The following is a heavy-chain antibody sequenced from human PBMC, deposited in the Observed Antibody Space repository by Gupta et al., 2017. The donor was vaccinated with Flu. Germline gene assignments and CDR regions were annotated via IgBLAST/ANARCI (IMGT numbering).Heavy chain of an antibody. Sequence: QVQLVQSGAEVKKPGASVRVSCKASEYTFIAYYIHWVRQAPGQGLEWMGRINPHSGTTNYEQKFQGRVTVTMDTSISTAYMDLSRLTSDDTAVYYCAREKHCSTTSCYRWFDPWGQGTLVTVSS. CDR2: INPHSGTT. D-gene: IGHD2-2*02. CDR1: EYTFIAYY. CDR3: AREKHCSTTSCYRWFDP. V-gene: IGHV1-2*06. J-gene: IGHJ5*02.